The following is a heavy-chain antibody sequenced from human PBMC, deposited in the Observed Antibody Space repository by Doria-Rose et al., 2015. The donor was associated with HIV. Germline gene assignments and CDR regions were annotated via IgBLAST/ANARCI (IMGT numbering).Heavy chain of an antibody. CDR3: ATGVPLDF. V-gene: IGHV3-21*01. CDR1: GFTFSSHR. Sequence: VQLVQSGGGLVRPGGSLRLSCATSGFTFSSHRINWVRQAPGKGLGWVSSISSTSAYINYAYSVRSRFTISRDNARNSLYLQMDSLRDEDTAIYYCATGVPLDFWGQGTLVTVAS. J-gene: IGHJ4*02. D-gene: IGHD3-10*01. CDR2: ISSTSAYI.